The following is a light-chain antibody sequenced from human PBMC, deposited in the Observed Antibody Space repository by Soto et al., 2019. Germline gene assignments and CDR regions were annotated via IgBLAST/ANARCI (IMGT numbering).Light chain of an antibody. J-gene: IGKJ5*01. CDR1: QSISSH. CDR2: TAS. CDR3: QQSYSTPIS. Sequence: DMRMTQSPSSLSASLGDTVTSXXRASQSISSHLNWYQQKPGKAPNIXMYTASNLQSGVPSRFSGSGSGTDFTLTISSLQPEDFATYYCQQSYSTPISFGQGTRLEIK. V-gene: IGKV1-39*01.